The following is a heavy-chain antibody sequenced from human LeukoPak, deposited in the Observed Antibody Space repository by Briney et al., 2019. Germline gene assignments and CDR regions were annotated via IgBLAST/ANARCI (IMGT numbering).Heavy chain of an antibody. Sequence: GGSLRLSCAASGFTFSSYAVSWVRQAPGKGLEWVSVISGSGGSTYYADSVKGRFTISRDNSKNTLYLQMNSLRAEDTAVYYCAKYPPNQLLKDWGQGTLVTVSS. J-gene: IGHJ4*02. CDR3: AKYPPNQLLKD. V-gene: IGHV3-23*01. CDR1: GFTFSSYA. CDR2: ISGSGGST. D-gene: IGHD2-2*01.